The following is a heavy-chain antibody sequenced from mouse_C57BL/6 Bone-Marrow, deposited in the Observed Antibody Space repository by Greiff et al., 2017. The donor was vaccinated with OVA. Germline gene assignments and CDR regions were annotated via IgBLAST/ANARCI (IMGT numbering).Heavy chain of an antibody. CDR3: ARWYYGSSYKWYFDV. V-gene: IGHV1-58*01. CDR2: IYIGNGYT. J-gene: IGHJ1*03. D-gene: IGHD1-1*01. Sequence: LVRPGSSVKMSCKTSGYTFTSYGINWVKQRPGQGLEWIGYIYIGNGYTEYNEKFKGKATLTSDTSSSTAYMQLSSLTSEDSAIYFCARWYYGSSYKWYFDVWGTGTTVTVSS. CDR1: GYTFTSYG.